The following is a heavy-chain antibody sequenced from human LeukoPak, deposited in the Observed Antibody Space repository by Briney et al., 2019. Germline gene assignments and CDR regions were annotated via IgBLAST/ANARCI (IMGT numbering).Heavy chain of an antibody. CDR2: IWYDGSNK. J-gene: IGHJ4*02. D-gene: IGHD3-22*01. Sequence: GGSLRLSCAASGFTFSSYGMHWVRQAPGKGLEGVAVIWYDGSNKYNADSVKGRFTISRDNSKNTLYLQMNSLRAEDTAVYYCAKETYYYDSSGLDYWGQGTLVTVSS. CDR1: GFTFSSYG. V-gene: IGHV3-33*06. CDR3: AKETYYYDSSGLDY.